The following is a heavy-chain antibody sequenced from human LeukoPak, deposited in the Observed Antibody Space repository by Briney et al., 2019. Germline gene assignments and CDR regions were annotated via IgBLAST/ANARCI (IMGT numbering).Heavy chain of an antibody. J-gene: IGHJ4*02. D-gene: IGHD4-17*01. V-gene: IGHV3-23*01. CDR1: GFTSTRYV. CDR3: AHDRGATVTPFAY. CDR2: ISASGNSR. Sequence: GGSLRLSCAASGFTSTRYVMSCVRQAPGKGLEWVSGISASGNSRYYADSVKGRFTISRDNSKNTLLLQLNSLRAEATAVYYCAHDRGATVTPFAYWGKGNLVRVSS.